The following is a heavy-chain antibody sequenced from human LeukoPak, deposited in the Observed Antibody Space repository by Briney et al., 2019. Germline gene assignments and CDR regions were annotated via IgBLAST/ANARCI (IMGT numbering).Heavy chain of an antibody. CDR3: ARLKYCSGGSCYLYFDY. CDR2: IYHSGST. J-gene: IGHJ4*02. Sequence: SETLSLTCAVSGGSLSSGGYSWSWIRQPPGKGLEWIGYIYHSGSTYYNPSLKSRVTISVDRSKNQFSLKLSSVTAADTAVYYCARLKYCSGGSCYLYFDYWGQGTLVTVSS. V-gene: IGHV4-30-2*01. D-gene: IGHD2-15*01. CDR1: GGSLSSGGYS.